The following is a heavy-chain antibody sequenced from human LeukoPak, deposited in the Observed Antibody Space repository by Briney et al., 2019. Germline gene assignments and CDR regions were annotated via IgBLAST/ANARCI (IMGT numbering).Heavy chain of an antibody. Sequence: PGGSLRLSCAASGFTFSSYAMSWVRQAPGKGLEWVSVIIGSGDSTYYADSVKGRFTISRDNSKNTLYLQMNSLRAEDTAVYYCALNRGSGWYFHYWGQGTLVTVSS. CDR3: ALNRGSGWYFHY. V-gene: IGHV3-23*01. CDR2: IIGSGDST. CDR1: GFTFSSYA. J-gene: IGHJ4*02. D-gene: IGHD6-19*01.